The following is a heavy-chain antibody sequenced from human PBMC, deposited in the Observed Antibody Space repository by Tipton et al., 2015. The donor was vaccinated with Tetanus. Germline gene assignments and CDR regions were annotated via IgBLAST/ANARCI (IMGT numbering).Heavy chain of an antibody. Sequence: QLVQSGAEVKKPGESLKISCKGSGYSFTSYWIGWVRQMPGQGLEWMGIIYPGDSDTRYSPPFQGRVTISADKSTSTAYLQWSSLKASDTAMYYCARATTVTTSGLGWFDPWGQGTLVTVSS. V-gene: IGHV5-51*01. CDR1: GYSFTSYW. D-gene: IGHD4-11*01. CDR3: ARATTVTTSGLGWFDP. J-gene: IGHJ5*02. CDR2: IYPGDSDT.